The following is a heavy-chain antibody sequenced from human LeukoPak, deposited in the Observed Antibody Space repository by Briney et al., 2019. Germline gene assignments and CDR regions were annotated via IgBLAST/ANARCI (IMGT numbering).Heavy chain of an antibody. J-gene: IGHJ4*02. CDR3: ARPKYSSSWYYFDY. V-gene: IGHV5-51*01. Sequence: GESLKISCQGSGYSFSSWWIGWVRQMPGKGLEWMGIIYPGDSDTRYSPSFQGQVTISADKSISTAYLQWSSLKASDTAMYYCARPKYSSSWYYFDYWGQGTLVTVSS. CDR1: GYSFSSWW. D-gene: IGHD6-13*01. CDR2: IYPGDSDT.